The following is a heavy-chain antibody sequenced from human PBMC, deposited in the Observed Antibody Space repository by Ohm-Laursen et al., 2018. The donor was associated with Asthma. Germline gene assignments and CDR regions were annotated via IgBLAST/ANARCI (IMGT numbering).Heavy chain of an antibody. J-gene: IGHJ4*02. D-gene: IGHD1-26*01. CDR1: GFTFRSYW. CDR3: AKDSTYSGSYYFDY. Sequence: SLRLSCAASGFTFRSYWMHWVRQVPGKGLVWVSRINRDGSNIRYADSVKGRFTISRDNTKNTLYLQMNSLRAEDTAVYYCAKDSTYSGSYYFDYWGQGTLVTVSS. V-gene: IGHV3-74*01. CDR2: INRDGSNI.